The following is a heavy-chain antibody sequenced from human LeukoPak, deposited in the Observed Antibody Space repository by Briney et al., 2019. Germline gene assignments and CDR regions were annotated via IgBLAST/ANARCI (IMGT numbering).Heavy chain of an antibody. D-gene: IGHD6-19*01. CDR2: IYYSGST. CDR3: ATRGYSSGWPTSDY. Sequence: SETLSLTCTVSGGSISSSSYYWGWIRQPPGKGLEWIGSIYYSGSTYYNPSLKSRVTISVDTSKNQFSLKLSSVTAADTAVYYCATRGYSSGWPTSDYWGKGTLVTVSS. J-gene: IGHJ4*02. CDR1: GGSISSSSYY. V-gene: IGHV4-39*01.